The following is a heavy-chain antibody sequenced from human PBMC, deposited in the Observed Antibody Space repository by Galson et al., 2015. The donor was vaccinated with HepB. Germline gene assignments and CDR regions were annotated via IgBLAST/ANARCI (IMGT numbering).Heavy chain of an antibody. CDR1: GASISRSNYF. Sequence: TLSLTCTVSGASISRSNYFWSWIRQHPGKGLEWIGYIDYRGGAYYSPPLKSRVTLSIDTSKNLFSLMMSSVTAADMAVYYCAREVNIAADSDAFDIWGQGTMVTVSS. J-gene: IGHJ3*02. CDR3: AREVNIAADSDAFDI. V-gene: IGHV4-31*03. D-gene: IGHD3-3*01. CDR2: IDYRGGA.